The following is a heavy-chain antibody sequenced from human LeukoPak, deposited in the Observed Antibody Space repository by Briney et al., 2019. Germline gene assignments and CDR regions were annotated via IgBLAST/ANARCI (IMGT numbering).Heavy chain of an antibody. D-gene: IGHD3-3*01. CDR1: GFTFSSYW. V-gene: IGHV3-7*03. CDR3: ARDQYDTWSRRGNFDS. CDR2: IKQDGGEK. Sequence: GGSLRLSCAASGFTFSSYWMIWVRQAPGKGLEWVANIKQDGGEKYYVDSVKGRFTISRDNTKNSLYLQMNSLRVEDTAVFYCARDQYDTWSRRGNFDSWGQGTLVIVSS. J-gene: IGHJ4*02.